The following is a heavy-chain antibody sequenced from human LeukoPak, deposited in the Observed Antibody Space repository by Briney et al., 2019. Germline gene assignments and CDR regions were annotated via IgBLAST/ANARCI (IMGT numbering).Heavy chain of an antibody. J-gene: IGHJ3*02. CDR3: ARVRGVSGDDAFDI. Sequence: ASVKVSCKASGYTFTRYYMHCVRQAPGQGLEWMGWINPNSGGTNYAQKFQGRVTMTRDTSISTAYMELSRLRSDDTAVYYCARVRGVSGDDAFDIWGQGTMVTVSS. D-gene: IGHD5/OR15-5a*01. V-gene: IGHV1-2*02. CDR2: INPNSGGT. CDR1: GYTFTRYY.